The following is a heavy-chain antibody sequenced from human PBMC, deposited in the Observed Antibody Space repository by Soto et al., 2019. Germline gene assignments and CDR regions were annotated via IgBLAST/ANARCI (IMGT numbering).Heavy chain of an antibody. CDR2: ISGSGGST. D-gene: IGHD4-4*01. CDR3: AKWTYDYSNYYYYYGMDV. V-gene: IGHV3-23*01. J-gene: IGHJ6*02. Sequence: GGSLRLSCAASGFTFSSYAMSWVRQAPGKGLEWVSAISGSGGSTYYADSVKGRFTISRDNSKNTLYLQMNSRRAEDTAVYYCAKWTYDYSNYYYYYGMDVWGQGTTVTVSS. CDR1: GFTFSSYA.